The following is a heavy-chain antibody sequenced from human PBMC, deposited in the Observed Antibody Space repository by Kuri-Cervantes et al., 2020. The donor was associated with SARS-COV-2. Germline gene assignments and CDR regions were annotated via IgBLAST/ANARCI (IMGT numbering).Heavy chain of an antibody. CDR2: ISGSGGNI. V-gene: IGHV3-23*01. CDR1: GFTFRRYA. CDR3: AKDQGSDYGDQLDF. J-gene: IGHJ4*02. Sequence: GESLKISCAASGFTFRRYAMSWVRQAPGKGLEWVSAISGSGGNIYYADSIKGRFTISRDSSKDTLYLQMNSLRAEDTAIYYCAKDQGSDYGDQLDFWGQGTLVTVSS. D-gene: IGHD4-17*01.